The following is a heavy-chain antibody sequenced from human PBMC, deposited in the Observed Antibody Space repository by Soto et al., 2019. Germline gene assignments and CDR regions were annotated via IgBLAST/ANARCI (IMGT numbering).Heavy chain of an antibody. D-gene: IGHD3-22*01. V-gene: IGHV5-51*01. CDR3: ARRCADSNCYRAYGMDV. Sequence: PGESLKISCEAFGYSFNTYWIAWVRQMPGKGLQWMGIIDPSDSDSRYSPSFQGQVTISADKSISTAYLQWSSLKDSDTAIYYCARRCADSNCYRAYGMDVWGQGTTVTVSS. J-gene: IGHJ6*02. CDR2: IDPSDSDS. CDR1: GYSFNTYW.